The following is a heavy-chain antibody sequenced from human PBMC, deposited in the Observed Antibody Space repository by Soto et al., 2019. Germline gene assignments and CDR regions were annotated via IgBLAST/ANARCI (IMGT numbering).Heavy chain of an antibody. CDR2: SRNKANSYTT. V-gene: IGHV3-72*01. Sequence: GSLRLSCAASGFTFSDHFMDWVRQAPGKGLEWVGRSRNKANSYTTEYAASVKGRFTISRDDSKNSLYLQMNSLKTEDTAVYYLAYTAVVGTADLDYWGKGTSVIVAS. J-gene: IGHJ4*01. D-gene: IGHD6-19*01. CDR3: AYTAVVGTADLDY. CDR1: GFTFSDHF.